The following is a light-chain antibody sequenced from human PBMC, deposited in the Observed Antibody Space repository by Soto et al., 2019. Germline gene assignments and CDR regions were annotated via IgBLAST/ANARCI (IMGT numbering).Light chain of an antibody. Sequence: DIQMTQSPSSLSASVGDRVTITCRASQNISTFLNWYQQKPGKAPNLLIYTASTLHGGVPSRFSGSGSGTDFTLTISSLQPEDFATYYCQQSFTAPWTFGQGTRVEIK. V-gene: IGKV1-39*01. CDR3: QQSFTAPWT. J-gene: IGKJ1*01. CDR1: QNISTF. CDR2: TAS.